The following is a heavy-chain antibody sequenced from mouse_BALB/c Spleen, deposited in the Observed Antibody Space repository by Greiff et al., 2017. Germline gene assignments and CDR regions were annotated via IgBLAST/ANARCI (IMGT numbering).Heavy chain of an antibody. Sequence: VQLVESGAELVRPGSSVKISCKASGYAFSSYWMNWVKQRPGQGLEWIGQIYPGDGDTNYNGKFKGKATLTADKSSSTAYMQLSSLTSEDSAVYFCARSGWFAYWGQGTLVTVSA. CDR3: ARSGWFAY. J-gene: IGHJ3*01. CDR2: IYPGDGDT. CDR1: GYAFSSYW. V-gene: IGHV1-80*01.